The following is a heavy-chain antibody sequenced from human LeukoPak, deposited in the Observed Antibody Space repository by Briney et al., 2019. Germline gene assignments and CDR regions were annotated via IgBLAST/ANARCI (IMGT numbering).Heavy chain of an antibody. D-gene: IGHD2-21*01. CDR3: ITPLPYSAQ. J-gene: IGHJ4*02. V-gene: IGHV3-23*01. Sequence: PGKSLRLSCAASGFTFSSYAMNWVRQAPGKGLEWVSAISGNGDNTYYADSVKGRFTISRDNSKNTLYLQMNSLRAEDTAVYYCITPLPYSAQGGQGTLVTVSS. CDR2: ISGNGDNT. CDR1: GFTFSSYA.